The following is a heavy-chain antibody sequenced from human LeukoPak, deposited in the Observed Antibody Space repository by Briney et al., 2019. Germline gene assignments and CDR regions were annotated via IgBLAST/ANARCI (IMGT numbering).Heavy chain of an antibody. J-gene: IGHJ4*02. V-gene: IGHV4-34*01. CDR1: GGSFSGYS. CDR3: ARQTKTVLGDF. D-gene: IGHD4-11*01. Sequence: SETLSLTCAVYGGSFSGYSWTWIRQPPGKGLEWIGEMNLSGSTKYNPSLKGRVSISADTSKNQFSLKLNSVTAADTAVYYCARQTKTVLGDFWGRGTLVSVSS. CDR2: MNLSGST.